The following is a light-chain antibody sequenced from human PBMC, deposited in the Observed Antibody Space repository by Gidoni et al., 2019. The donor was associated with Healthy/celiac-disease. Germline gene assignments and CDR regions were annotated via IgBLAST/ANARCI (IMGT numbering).Light chain of an antibody. CDR3: QQYGCSGT. CDR1: QSVSSSY. V-gene: IGKV3-20*01. J-gene: IGKJ1*01. CDR2: AAS. Sequence: EIVLTQQPGTLYLSPGERTTISCRASQSVSSSYLDWYQQKPRQAPRLLIYAASSCAAGIPDSFSGSSSGTDFPLTISLLEPDDFAVYYCQQYGCSGTFGQGTKVEIK.